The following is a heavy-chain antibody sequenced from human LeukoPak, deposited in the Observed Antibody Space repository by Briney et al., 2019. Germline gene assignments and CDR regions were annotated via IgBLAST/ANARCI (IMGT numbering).Heavy chain of an antibody. CDR1: GYTFTSYA. CDR2: IIPILGIA. V-gene: IGHV1-69*04. CDR3: ASSFVVVPAAKGSAAFDI. Sequence: ASVKVSCKASGYTFTSYAMNWVRQAPGQGLEWMGRIIPILGIANYAQKFQGRVTITADKSTSTAYMELSSLRSEDTAVYYCASSFVVVPAAKGSAAFDIWGQGTMVTVSS. J-gene: IGHJ3*02. D-gene: IGHD2-2*01.